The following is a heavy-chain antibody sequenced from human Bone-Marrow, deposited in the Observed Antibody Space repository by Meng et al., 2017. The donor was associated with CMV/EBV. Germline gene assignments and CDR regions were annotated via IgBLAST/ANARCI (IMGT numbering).Heavy chain of an antibody. D-gene: IGHD2-21*01. Sequence: SETLSLTCTVSGGSISSYYWSWIRQPAGKGLEWIGRIYTSGSTNYNPSLKSRVTMSVDTSKNQFSLKLSSVTAADTAVYYCARDIVVVIAMDLGGGEHFDYWGQGTLVTVSS. CDR1: GGSISSYY. J-gene: IGHJ4*02. CDR3: ARDIVVVIAMDLGGGEHFDY. CDR2: IYTSGST. V-gene: IGHV4-4*07.